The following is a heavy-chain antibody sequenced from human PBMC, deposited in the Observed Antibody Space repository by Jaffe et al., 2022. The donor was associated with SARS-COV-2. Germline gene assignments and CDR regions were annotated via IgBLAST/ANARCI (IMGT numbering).Heavy chain of an antibody. CDR3: ARAWPYDSSGYYYRT. D-gene: IGHD3-22*01. Sequence: EVQLVESGGGLIQPGGSLRLSCAASGFTVSSNYMSWVRQAPGKGLEWVSVIYSGGSTYYADSVKGRFTISRDNSKNTLYLQMNSLRAEDTAVYYCARAWPYDSSGYYYRTWGQGTLVTVSS. CDR2: IYSGGST. CDR1: GFTVSSNY. V-gene: IGHV3-53*01. J-gene: IGHJ5*02.